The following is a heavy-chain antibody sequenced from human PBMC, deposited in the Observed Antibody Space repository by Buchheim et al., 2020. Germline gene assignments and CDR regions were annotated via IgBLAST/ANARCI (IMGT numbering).Heavy chain of an antibody. CDR2: INHSGST. Sequence: QVQLQQWGAGLLKPSETLSLTCAVYGGSFSGYYWSWIRQPPGKGLEWIGEINHSGSTNYNPSLKSRVTISVDTSKNQFSLKLSSVTAADTAVYYCARAGYYDYIWGSYRNYYFDYWGQGTL. D-gene: IGHD3-16*02. J-gene: IGHJ4*02. CDR3: ARAGYYDYIWGSYRNYYFDY. V-gene: IGHV4-34*01. CDR1: GGSFSGYY.